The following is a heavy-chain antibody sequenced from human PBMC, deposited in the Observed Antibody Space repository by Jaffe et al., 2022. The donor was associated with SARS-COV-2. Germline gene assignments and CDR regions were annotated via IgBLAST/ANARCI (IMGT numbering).Heavy chain of an antibody. V-gene: IGHV3-30*18. J-gene: IGHJ5*02. Sequence: QVQLVESGGGVVQPGRSLRLSCAASGFTFSSYGMHWVRQAPGKGLEWVAVISYDGSNKYYADSVKGRFTISRDNSKNTLYLQMNSLRAEDTAVYYCAKPAEVVTLHLNWFDPWGQGTLVTVSS. CDR1: GFTFSSYG. D-gene: IGHD3-22*01. CDR2: ISYDGSNK. CDR3: AKPAEVVTLHLNWFDP.